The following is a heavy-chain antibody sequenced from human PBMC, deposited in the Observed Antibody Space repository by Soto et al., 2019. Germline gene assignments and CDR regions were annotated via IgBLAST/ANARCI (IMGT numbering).Heavy chain of an antibody. J-gene: IGHJ5*02. CDR1: GFTFSSYA. D-gene: IGHD6-19*01. V-gene: IGHV3-23*01. Sequence: HPGGSLRLSCAASGFTFSSYAMSWVRQAPGKGLEWVSAISGSGGSTYYADSVKGRFTFSIYISKDTLFLQMNSLRAEYTAVYYCAQTSGWYFLSDPWGQGTLVTVSS. CDR3: AQTSGWYFLSDP. CDR2: ISGSGGST.